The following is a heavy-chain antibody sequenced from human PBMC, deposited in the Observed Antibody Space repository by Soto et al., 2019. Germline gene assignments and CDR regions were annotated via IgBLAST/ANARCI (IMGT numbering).Heavy chain of an antibody. D-gene: IGHD2-2*01. CDR3: ARDYCSSPSCYYFDY. CDR1: GGSISSYY. V-gene: IGHV4-4*07. CDR2: IYTSGST. J-gene: IGHJ4*02. Sequence: SETLSLTCTVSGGSISSYYWSWIRQPAGKGLEWIGRIYTSGSTNYNPSLKSRVTMSVDTSKNQFSLKLSSVTAADTAVYYCARDYCSSPSCYYFDYWGQGTLVTVSS.